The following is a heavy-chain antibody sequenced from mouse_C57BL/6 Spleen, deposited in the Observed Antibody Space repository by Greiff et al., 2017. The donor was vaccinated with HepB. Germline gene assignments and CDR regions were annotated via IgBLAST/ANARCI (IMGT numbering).Heavy chain of an antibody. D-gene: IGHD1-1*01. V-gene: IGHV1-61*01. CDR1: GYTFTSYW. Sequence: VKLQQPGAELVRPGSSVKLSCKASGYTFTSYWMDWVKQRPGQGLEWIGNIYPSDSETHYNQKFKDKATLTVDKSSSTAYMQLSSLTSEDSAVYYCARWGITGDAYWGQGTLVTVSA. J-gene: IGHJ3*01. CDR2: IYPSDSET. CDR3: ARWGITGDAY.